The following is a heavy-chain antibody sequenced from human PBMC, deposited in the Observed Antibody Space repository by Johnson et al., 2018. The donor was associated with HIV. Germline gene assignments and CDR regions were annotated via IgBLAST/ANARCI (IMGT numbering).Heavy chain of an antibody. CDR2: ISYDGSNK. D-gene: IGHD1-1*01. J-gene: IGHJ3*02. CDR1: GFTVSSNY. CDR3: ARARNWNDDDAFDI. V-gene: IGHV3-30-3*01. Sequence: VHLVESGGDLIQPGGSLRLSCAASGFTVSSNYMSWVRQAPGKGLEWVAVISYDGSNKYYADSVKVRFTISRDNSKNTLYLQMNSLRAEDTAVYYCARARNWNDDDAFDIWGQGTMVTVSS.